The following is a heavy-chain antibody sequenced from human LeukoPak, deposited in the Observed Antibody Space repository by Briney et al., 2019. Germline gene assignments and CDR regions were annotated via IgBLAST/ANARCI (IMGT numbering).Heavy chain of an antibody. J-gene: IGHJ4*02. D-gene: IGHD5-18*01. V-gene: IGHV4-59*01. Sequence: PSETLSLTCTVSGDSISYYYWSWIRQPPGKGLEWIGKIYYSGNTNYNPSLKSRVTISVDTSKNQFSLKLSSVTAAETAVYYCARVRGYSYDSSDFDYWGQGALVTVSS. CDR2: IYYSGNT. CDR3: ARVRGYSYDSSDFDY. CDR1: GDSISYYY.